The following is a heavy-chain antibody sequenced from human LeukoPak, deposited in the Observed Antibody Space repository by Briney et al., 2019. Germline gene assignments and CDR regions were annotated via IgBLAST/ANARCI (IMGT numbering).Heavy chain of an antibody. V-gene: IGHV3-23*01. D-gene: IGHD5-18*01. CDR3: AKGVEIQLWIPFAY. Sequence: GGSLRLSCAASGFTFSSYAMSCVPQSPGKGLEGVSAISGSGSSTYYDDSVKGRFTISRDNSRNTLYLQMNSLRAEDTAVYYCAKGVEIQLWIPFAYWGQGTLATVSS. J-gene: IGHJ4*02. CDR2: ISGSGSST. CDR1: GFTFSSYA.